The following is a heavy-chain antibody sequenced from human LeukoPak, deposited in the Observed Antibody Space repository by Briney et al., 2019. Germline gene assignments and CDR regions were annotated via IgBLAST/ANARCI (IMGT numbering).Heavy chain of an antibody. CDR1: GFTFSSYA. V-gene: IGHV3-23*01. D-gene: IGHD3-16*01. J-gene: IGHJ5*02. CDR2: ISGSGGST. Sequence: PGGSLRLSCAASGFTFSSYATSWVRQAPGKGLEWVSAISGSGGSTYYADSVKGRFTISRDNSKNTLYLQMNSLRAEDTAVYYCAKGGARYNWFDPWGQGTLVTVSS. CDR3: AKGGARYNWFDP.